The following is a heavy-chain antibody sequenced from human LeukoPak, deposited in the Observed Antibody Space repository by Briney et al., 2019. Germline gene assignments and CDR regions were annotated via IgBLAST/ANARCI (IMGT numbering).Heavy chain of an antibody. CDR1: GFTVSSNY. J-gene: IGHJ4*02. CDR3: AGGGSPHYFDY. CDR2: FYSGGNT. Sequence: GGSLILSCAASGFTVSSNYMSWVRQAPGKGLEWVSVFYSGGNTYYADSVKGRFTVSRDNSKNTLYLQMNSLRAEDTAVYYCAGGGSPHYFDYWGQGTLVTVSS. V-gene: IGHV3-53*01. D-gene: IGHD3-16*01.